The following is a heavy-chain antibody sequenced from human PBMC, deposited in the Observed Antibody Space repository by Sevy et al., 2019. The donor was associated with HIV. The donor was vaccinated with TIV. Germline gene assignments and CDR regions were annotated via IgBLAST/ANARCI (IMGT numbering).Heavy chain of an antibody. V-gene: IGHV5-51*01. CDR1: GYIFPTYW. Sequence: GESLKISCKGSGYIFPTYWIGWVRQMPGKGLEWMGIIYPGDSDTRYSPSFQGQVTISADKSITTAYLQWTSLKASDTAMYYCARGWGDLGFNYWCQGTLVTVSS. CDR3: ARGWGDLGFNY. J-gene: IGHJ4*02. CDR2: IYPGDSDT. D-gene: IGHD3-16*01.